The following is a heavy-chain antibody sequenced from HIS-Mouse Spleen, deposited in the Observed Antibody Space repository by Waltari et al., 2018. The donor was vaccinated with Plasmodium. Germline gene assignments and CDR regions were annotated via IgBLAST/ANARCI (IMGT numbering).Heavy chain of an antibody. CDR2: IYYSGST. V-gene: IGHV4-59*01. Sequence: QVQLQESGPGLVKPSETLSLPCTVSGGSISSYYWSWIRQPPGKGLEWIGYIYYSGSTNYNPSLKSRVTISVDTSKNQFSLKLSSVTAADTAVYYCAREPYDILTGYYDAFDIWGQGTMVTVSS. J-gene: IGHJ3*02. D-gene: IGHD3-9*01. CDR1: GGSISSYY. CDR3: AREPYDILTGYYDAFDI.